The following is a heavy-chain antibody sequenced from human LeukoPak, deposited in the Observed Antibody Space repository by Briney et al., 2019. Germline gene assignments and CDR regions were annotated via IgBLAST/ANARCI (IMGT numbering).Heavy chain of an antibody. D-gene: IGHD6-13*01. J-gene: IGHJ4*02. CDR2: ISAYNGNT. CDR1: GYTFTSYG. CDR3: ARDPERTYSSSVDFDY. V-gene: IGHV1-18*01. Sequence: ASVTVSCKASGYTFTSYGISWVRQAPGQGLEWMGWISAYNGNTNYAQKLQGRVTMTTDTSTSTAYMELRSLRSDDTAVYYCARDPERTYSSSVDFDYWGQGTLVTVSS.